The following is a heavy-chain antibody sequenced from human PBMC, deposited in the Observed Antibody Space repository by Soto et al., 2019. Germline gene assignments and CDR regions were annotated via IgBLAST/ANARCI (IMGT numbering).Heavy chain of an antibody. J-gene: IGHJ6*02. CDR1: GYSFTSYW. CDR2: IYPGDSDT. Sequence: GESLKICCKGSGYSFTSYWIGWVRQMPGKGLEWMGIIYPGDSDTRYSPSFQGQVTISADKSISTAYLQWSSLKASDTAMYYCARHTDYCSGGSCYYGMDVWGQGTTVTVSS. V-gene: IGHV5-51*01. D-gene: IGHD2-15*01. CDR3: ARHTDYCSGGSCYYGMDV.